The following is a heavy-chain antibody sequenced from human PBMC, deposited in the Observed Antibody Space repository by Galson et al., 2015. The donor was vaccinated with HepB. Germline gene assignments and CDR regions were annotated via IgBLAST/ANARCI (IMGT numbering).Heavy chain of an antibody. V-gene: IGHV2-5*02. CDR3: VHRERGYSAY. J-gene: IGHJ4*02. CDR2: VFWDDDK. CDR1: GFSLTTSGVG. D-gene: IGHD5-12*01. Sequence: PALVKPTQTLTLTCTFSGFSLTTSGVGVGWIRQPPGKALECLAVVFWDDDKRYSPSLKTRLTITRGTSKNQVVLTMTNMDPVDTATYYCVHRERGYSAYWGQGTLVTVSS.